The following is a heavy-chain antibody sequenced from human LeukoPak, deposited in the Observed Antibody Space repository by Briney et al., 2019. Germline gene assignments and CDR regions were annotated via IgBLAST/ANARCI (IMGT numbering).Heavy chain of an antibody. J-gene: IGHJ6*02. CDR3: ARGVGYCSGGSCYGMDV. V-gene: IGHV4-30-2*01. D-gene: IGHD2-15*01. CDR2: IYHSGST. Sequence: PSETLSLTCTVSGGSVSSGSYYWSWIRQPPGKGLEWIGYIYHSGSTYYNPSLKSRVTISVDRSKNQFSLKLSSVTAADTAVYYCARGVGYCSGGSCYGMDVWGQGTTVTVSS. CDR1: GGSVSSGSYY.